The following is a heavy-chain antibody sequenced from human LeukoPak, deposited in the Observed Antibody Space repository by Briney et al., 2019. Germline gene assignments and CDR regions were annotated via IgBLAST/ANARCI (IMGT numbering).Heavy chain of an antibody. CDR1: GGSISSYY. CDR3: ARDRIPALGYCSGGSCYSVDY. J-gene: IGHJ4*02. CDR2: IYTSGST. V-gene: IGHV4-4*07. D-gene: IGHD2-15*01. Sequence: SETLSLTCTVSGGSISSYYWSWIRQPAGKGLEWIGRIYTSGSTNYNPSLKSRVTMSVDTSKNQFSLKLSSVTAADTAVYYCARDRIPALGYCSGGSCYSVDYWGQGTLVTVSS.